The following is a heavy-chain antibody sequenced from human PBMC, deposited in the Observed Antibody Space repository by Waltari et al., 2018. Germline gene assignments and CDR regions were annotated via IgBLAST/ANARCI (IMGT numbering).Heavy chain of an antibody. Sequence: EVQLVESGGGLVQPGGSLRLSCAASGFTFSRYWMSWVRQAPGKGREWVANIKQDGSEKYYVDSVKGRFTISRDNAKNSLYLQMNSLRAEDTAVYYCARDSPHGSGPLWGQGTLVTVSS. J-gene: IGHJ4*02. V-gene: IGHV3-7*01. CDR1: GFTFSRYW. CDR2: IKQDGSEK. CDR3: ARDSPHGSGPL. D-gene: IGHD3-10*01.